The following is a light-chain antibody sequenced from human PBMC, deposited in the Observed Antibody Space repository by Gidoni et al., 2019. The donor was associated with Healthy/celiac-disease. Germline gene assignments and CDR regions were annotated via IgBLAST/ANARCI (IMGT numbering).Light chain of an antibody. CDR3: QVWDSSSDHPV. Sequence: SYVLTQPPSVSVAPGQTARITCGGNNMGSKSVHWYQQKPGQAPVLVVYDDSDRPSGIPERFSGSNSGNTATLTIRRVEAGDEADYYCQVWDSSSDHPVFGGGTKLTVL. CDR1: NMGSKS. V-gene: IGLV3-21*02. CDR2: DDS. J-gene: IGLJ2*01.